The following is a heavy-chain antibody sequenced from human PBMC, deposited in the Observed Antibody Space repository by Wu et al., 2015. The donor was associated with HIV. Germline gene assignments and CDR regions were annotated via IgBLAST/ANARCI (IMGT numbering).Heavy chain of an antibody. V-gene: IGHV1-8*03. D-gene: IGHD6-6*01. CDR1: GYTFTSYD. J-gene: IGHJ6*03. Sequence: QVQLVQSGAEVKKPGASVKVSCKASGYTFTSYDINWVRQATGQGLEWMGWMNPNSGNTGYAQKFQGRVTITRNTSISTAYMELSSLRSEDTAVYYCARGQRVAARRYYYYYMDVWGKGTTVTVSS. CDR2: MNPNSGNT. CDR3: ARGQRVAARRYYYYYMDV.